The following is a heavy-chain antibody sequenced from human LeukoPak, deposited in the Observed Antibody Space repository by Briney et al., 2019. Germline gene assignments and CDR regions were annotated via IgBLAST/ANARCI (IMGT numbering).Heavy chain of an antibody. Sequence: PGGSLRLSCAASGFTFSSYSMNWVRQAPGKGLEWVSYISSSSSTIYYADSVKGRFTISRDNAKNSLYLQMNSLKTEDTAVYYCTTYLDWLFPDFDYWGQGTLVTVSS. V-gene: IGHV3-48*01. J-gene: IGHJ4*02. CDR3: TTYLDWLFPDFDY. CDR2: ISSSSSTI. D-gene: IGHD3-9*01. CDR1: GFTFSSYS.